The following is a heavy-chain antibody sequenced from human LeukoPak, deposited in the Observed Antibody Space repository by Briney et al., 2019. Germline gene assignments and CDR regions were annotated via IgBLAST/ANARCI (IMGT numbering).Heavy chain of an antibody. J-gene: IGHJ3*02. V-gene: IGHV3-53*01. CDR3: ARVGVVRDAIPDGFDI. CDR1: GFTVSSNY. CDR2: IYNGGST. D-gene: IGHD2-2*01. Sequence: PGGSQRLSCAASGFTVSSNYMSWVRQAPGKGLEWVSVIYNGGSTYYADSVKGRFTISRDNSKNTLYLQMNSLTAEDTAVYYCARVGVVRDAIPDGFDIWGQGTMVTVSS.